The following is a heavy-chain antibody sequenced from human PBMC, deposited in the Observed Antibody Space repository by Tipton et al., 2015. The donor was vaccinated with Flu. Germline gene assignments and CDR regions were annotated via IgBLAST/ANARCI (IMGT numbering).Heavy chain of an antibody. V-gene: IGHV1-46*01. CDR2: INPSGGST. D-gene: IGHD6-19*01. Sequence: QSGPEVKKPGASVKVSCKASGYTFTSYYMHWVRQAPGQGLEWMGIINPSGGSTGYAQKFQGRVTMTRDTSTSTVHMELSSLRSEDTAVYYCASAGIAVAGTDWFDPWGQGTLVTVSS. CDR1: GYTFTSYY. J-gene: IGHJ5*02. CDR3: ASAGIAVAGTDWFDP.